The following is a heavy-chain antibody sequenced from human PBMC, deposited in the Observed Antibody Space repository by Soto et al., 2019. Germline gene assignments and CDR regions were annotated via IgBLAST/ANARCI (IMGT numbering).Heavy chain of an antibody. Sequence: SVKVSCKASVYTFPAYTMNWVRQAPGQRPEWMGWIIVGNGKTRYSQKFQGRVTFTRDTSASTVYLELSSLRSEDTAMYYCARKTAVTDYYFDYWGQGTLVTASS. V-gene: IGHV1-3*01. CDR3: ARKTAVTDYYFDY. CDR1: VYTFPAYT. D-gene: IGHD6-19*01. CDR2: IIVGNGKT. J-gene: IGHJ4*02.